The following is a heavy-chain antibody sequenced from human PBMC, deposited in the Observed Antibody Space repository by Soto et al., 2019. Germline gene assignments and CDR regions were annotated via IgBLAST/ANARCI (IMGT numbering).Heavy chain of an antibody. CDR1: GFTFSSYG. Sequence: PGVSLRLSCAASGFTFSSYGMHWVRQAPGKGLEWVAVIWYDGSNKYYADSVKGRFTISRDNSKNTLYLQMNSLRAEDTAVYYCARGDYYDSSGYYFHDAFDIWGQGTMVTVSS. CDR2: IWYDGSNK. J-gene: IGHJ3*02. CDR3: ARGDYYDSSGYYFHDAFDI. D-gene: IGHD3-22*01. V-gene: IGHV3-33*01.